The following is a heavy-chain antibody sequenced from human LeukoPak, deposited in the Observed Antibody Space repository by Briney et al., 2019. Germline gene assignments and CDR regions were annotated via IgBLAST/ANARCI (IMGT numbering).Heavy chain of an antibody. CDR3: ARGKLSITMVRGVIITSLYFDY. Sequence: ASVKVSCKASGYTFTSYGISWVRQAPGQGLEWMGWISAYNGNTNYAQKFQGRVTITRDTSASTAYMELSSLRSEDTAVYYCARGKLSITMVRGVIITSLYFDYWGQGTLVTVSS. CDR1: GYTFTSYG. V-gene: IGHV1-18*01. CDR2: ISAYNGNT. D-gene: IGHD3-10*01. J-gene: IGHJ4*02.